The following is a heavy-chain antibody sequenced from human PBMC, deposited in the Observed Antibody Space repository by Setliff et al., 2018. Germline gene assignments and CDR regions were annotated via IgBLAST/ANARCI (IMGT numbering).Heavy chain of an antibody. CDR1: GGTFRSYG. Sequence: ASVKVSCKASGGTFRSYGISWVRQAPGQGLEWMGGIIPIFGTANYAQKFQGRLTITTVGSTSTAYMELSSLRSDDTAVYYCARSPPNRGSGSGWYGDFWGQGTLVTVSS. CDR3: ARSPPNRGSGSGWYGDF. V-gene: IGHV1-69*05. CDR2: IIPIFGTA. J-gene: IGHJ4*02. D-gene: IGHD6-19*01.